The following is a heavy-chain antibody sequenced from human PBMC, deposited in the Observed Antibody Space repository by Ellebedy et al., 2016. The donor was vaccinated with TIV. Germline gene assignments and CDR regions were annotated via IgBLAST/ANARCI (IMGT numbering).Heavy chain of an antibody. Sequence: GESLKISCAASGFTFSSYSMNWVRQAPGKGLEWVSSISSSSSYIYYADSVKGRFTISRDNAKNSLYLQMNSLRAEDTAVYYCARDHQITIFGVHYYYGMDVWGQGTTVTVSS. V-gene: IGHV3-21*01. CDR2: ISSSSSYI. J-gene: IGHJ6*02. CDR1: GFTFSSYS. CDR3: ARDHQITIFGVHYYYGMDV. D-gene: IGHD3-3*01.